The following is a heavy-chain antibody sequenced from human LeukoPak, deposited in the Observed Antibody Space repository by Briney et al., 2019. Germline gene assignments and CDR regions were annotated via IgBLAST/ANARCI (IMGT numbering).Heavy chain of an antibody. J-gene: IGHJ4*02. CDR2: TYYSGST. V-gene: IGHV4-59*12. Sequence: SETLSLTCTVSGGSISSYYWSWIRQPPGKGLEWIGYTYYSGSTNYNPSLKSRVTISVDTSKNQFSLKLSSVTAADTAVYYCARGYSGYDPFDYWGQGTLVTVSS. D-gene: IGHD5-12*01. CDR1: GGSISSYY. CDR3: ARGYSGYDPFDY.